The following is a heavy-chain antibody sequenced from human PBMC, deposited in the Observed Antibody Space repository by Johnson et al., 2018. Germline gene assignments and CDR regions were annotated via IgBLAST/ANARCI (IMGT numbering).Heavy chain of an antibody. CDR1: GYTFTSYD. D-gene: IGHD3-3*01. CDR3: ARESRFTIFGVVNRWFDP. CDR2: MNPNSGNT. J-gene: IGHJ5*02. V-gene: IGHV1-8*01. Sequence: QVQLVQSGAEVKKPGSSVKVSCKASGYTFTSYDINWVRQATGQGLEWMGWMNPNSGNTGYAQKFQGRVTMTRNTSISTAYMELSSLRSEDTAVYYCARESRFTIFGVVNRWFDPWGQGTLVTVSS.